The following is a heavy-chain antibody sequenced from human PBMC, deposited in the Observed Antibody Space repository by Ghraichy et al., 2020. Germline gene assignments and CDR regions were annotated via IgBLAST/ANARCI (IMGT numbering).Heavy chain of an antibody. CDR3: ARSRRAAAAGSYYFDY. D-gene: IGHD6-13*01. CDR1: GYTFTSYA. J-gene: IGHJ4*02. V-gene: IGHV1-3*01. Sequence: ASVKVSCKASGYTFTSYAMHWVRQAPGQRLEWMGWINAGNGNTKYSQKFQGRVTITRDTSASTAYMELSSLRSEDTAVYYCARSRRAAAAGSYYFDYWGQGTLVTVSS. CDR2: INAGNGNT.